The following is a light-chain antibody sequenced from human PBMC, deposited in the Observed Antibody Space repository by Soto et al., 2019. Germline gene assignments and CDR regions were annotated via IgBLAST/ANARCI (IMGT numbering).Light chain of an antibody. CDR2: EGS. V-gene: IGLV2-23*01. Sequence: QSVLTQPASVSGSPGQSITISCTGTSSDVGSYNLVSWYQQHPGKAPKLMIYEGSKRPSGVSNRFSGSKSGNTASLTISGLQDEDEADYSCCSYAGSSPVVFGGGTKLTVL. J-gene: IGLJ2*01. CDR3: CSYAGSSPVV. CDR1: SSDVGSYNL.